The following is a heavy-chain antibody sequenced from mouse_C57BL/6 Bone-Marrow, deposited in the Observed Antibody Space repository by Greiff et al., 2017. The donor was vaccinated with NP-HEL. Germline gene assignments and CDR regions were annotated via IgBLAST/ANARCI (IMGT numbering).Heavy chain of an antibody. CDR1: GFTFSDYY. J-gene: IGHJ3*01. CDR3: ERPLWLRDAY. D-gene: IGHD2-2*01. CDR2: ISNGGGST. Sequence: EVMLVESGGGLVQPGGSLKLSCAASGFTFSDYYMYWVRQTPEKRLEWVAYISNGGGSTYYPDTVKGRFTISRDNAKNTLYLQMSRLKSEDTAMYYCERPLWLRDAYWGQGTLVTVSA. V-gene: IGHV5-12*01.